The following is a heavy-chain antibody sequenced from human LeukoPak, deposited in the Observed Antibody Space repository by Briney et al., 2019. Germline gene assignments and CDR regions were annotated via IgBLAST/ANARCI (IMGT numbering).Heavy chain of an antibody. V-gene: IGHV4-34*01. Sequence: SETLSLTCAVYGGSFSGYYWSWIRQPPGKGLEWIGEINHSGSTNYNPSLKSRVTISVDTSKNQFSLKLSSVTAADAAVYCCARHYSSGWYVAMDVWGKGTTVTISS. D-gene: IGHD6-19*01. J-gene: IGHJ6*03. CDR3: ARHYSSGWYVAMDV. CDR2: INHSGST. CDR1: GGSFSGYY.